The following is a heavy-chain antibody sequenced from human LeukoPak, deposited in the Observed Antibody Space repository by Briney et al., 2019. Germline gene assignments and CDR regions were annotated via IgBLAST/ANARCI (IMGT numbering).Heavy chain of an antibody. CDR2: ISYDGSNK. Sequence: GGSLRLSCAASGFTFSSYAMHWVRQAPGKGLEWVAVISYDGSNKYYADSVKGRFTISRDNSKNTLYLQMNSLRAEDTAVYYCAGEPPWFGEPGGYFDYWGQGTLVTVSS. D-gene: IGHD3-10*01. J-gene: IGHJ4*02. CDR3: AGEPPWFGEPGGYFDY. V-gene: IGHV3-30*04. CDR1: GFTFSSYA.